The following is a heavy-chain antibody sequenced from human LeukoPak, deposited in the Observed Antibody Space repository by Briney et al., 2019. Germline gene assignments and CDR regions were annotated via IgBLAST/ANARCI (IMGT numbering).Heavy chain of an antibody. CDR1: GAPLRSHY. D-gene: IGHD3-9*01. V-gene: IGHV4-59*08. CDR3: ARQGYDILTGYIDAFDI. CDR2: ISYSGST. Sequence: SETLSLTCSVSGAPLRSHYWTWIRQPPGKGLEWIGYISYSGSTNYNPSLKSRVTISIDTSKNQFSLKLRSVTAADTAIYYCARQGYDILTGYIDAFDIWGQGTMVTVSS. J-gene: IGHJ3*02.